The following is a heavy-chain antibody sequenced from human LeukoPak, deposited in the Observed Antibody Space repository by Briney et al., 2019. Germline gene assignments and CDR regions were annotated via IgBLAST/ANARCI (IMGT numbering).Heavy chain of an antibody. Sequence: SVKVSCKASGGTFSSYAISWVRQAPGQGLEWMGRMIPIFGTANYAQKFQGRVTITTDESTSTAYMELSSLRSEDTAVYYCAREGGYYGSGSYNWFDPWGQGTLVTVSS. CDR1: GGTFSSYA. D-gene: IGHD3-10*01. CDR3: AREGGYYGSGSYNWFDP. V-gene: IGHV1-69*05. J-gene: IGHJ5*02. CDR2: MIPIFGTA.